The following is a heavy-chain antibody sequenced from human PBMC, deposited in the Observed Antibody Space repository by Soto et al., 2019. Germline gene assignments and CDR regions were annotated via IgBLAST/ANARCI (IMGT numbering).Heavy chain of an antibody. CDR3: ARGPTYYYDSSGYYLFDY. CDR1: GGSMRSYY. Sequence: SETLSLTCTVSGGSMRSYYWSWIREPQGKGLEWIGYIYYSGITNYNPSLKSRVTISVDTSKNQFSLKLSSVTAADTAVYYCARGPTYYYDSSGYYLFDYWGQGTLVTVSS. V-gene: IGHV4-59*01. CDR2: IYYSGIT. D-gene: IGHD3-22*01. J-gene: IGHJ4*02.